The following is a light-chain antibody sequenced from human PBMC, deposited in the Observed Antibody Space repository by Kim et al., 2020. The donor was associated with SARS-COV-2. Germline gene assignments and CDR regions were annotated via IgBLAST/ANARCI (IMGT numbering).Light chain of an antibody. Sequence: DIQMTQSPSSLSASVGDRVTITCRASQSISRYLNWYQQKPGKAPKLLIYAASSLQSGVPSRFSGSGSGTDFTLTITSLQPEDFATYYCQQSYSTPLLTFGGGTKVDIK. CDR3: QQSYSTPLLT. V-gene: IGKV1-39*01. CDR2: AAS. J-gene: IGKJ4*01. CDR1: QSISRY.